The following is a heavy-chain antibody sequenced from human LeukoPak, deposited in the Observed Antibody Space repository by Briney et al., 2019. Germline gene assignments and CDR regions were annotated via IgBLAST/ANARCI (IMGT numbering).Heavy chain of an antibody. CDR3: AAGGIAAAFDY. J-gene: IGHJ4*02. D-gene: IGHD6-13*01. CDR2: IKQDGSEK. Sequence: PGGSLRLSCAASGFTFSSYWMSWVRQAPGKGLEWVANIKQDGSEKYYVDSVKGRFTISRDNAKNSLYLQMNSLRAEDTAVYYCAAGGIAAAFDYWGQGTLVTVSS. CDR1: GFTFSSYW. V-gene: IGHV3-7*03.